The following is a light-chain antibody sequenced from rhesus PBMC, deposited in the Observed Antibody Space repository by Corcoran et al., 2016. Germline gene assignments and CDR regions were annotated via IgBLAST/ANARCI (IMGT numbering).Light chain of an antibody. J-gene: IGKJ2*01. CDR3: QNSYTTPYS. Sequence: DIQMTQSPSSLSASVGDRVTITCRASQGITNDLAWYQQKPGETPKLLIYEASSLQSGIPSRFSGSGSGTDFTLTISSLPSEDFATYSCQNSYTTPYSFGQGTKVEIK. V-gene: IGKV1-25*01. CDR1: QGITND. CDR2: EAS.